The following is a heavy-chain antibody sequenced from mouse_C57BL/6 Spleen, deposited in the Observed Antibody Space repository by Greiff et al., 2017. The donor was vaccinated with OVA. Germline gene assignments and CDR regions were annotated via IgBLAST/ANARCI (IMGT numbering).Heavy chain of an antibody. V-gene: IGHV14-4*01. CDR2: IDPENGDT. Sequence: VQLQQSGAELVRPGASVKLSCTASGFNIKDDYMHWVKQRPEQGLEWIGWIDPENGDTEYASKFQGKATITADTSSNTAYLQLSSLTSEDTAVYYCASPYAWFAYWGQRTLVTVSA. CDR1: GFNIKDDY. CDR3: ASPYAWFAY. J-gene: IGHJ3*01.